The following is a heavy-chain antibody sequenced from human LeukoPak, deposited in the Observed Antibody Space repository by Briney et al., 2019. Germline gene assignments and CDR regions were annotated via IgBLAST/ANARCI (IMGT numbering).Heavy chain of an antibody. V-gene: IGHV3-7*03. D-gene: IGHD2-21*01. Sequence: GGSLRLSCAASGFTFSRHWMTWVRQAPGKGLEWVANIKHDGSEKNYVDSVKGRFTISRDNAKNSLYLQMNSLRAEDTAVYYCARVWPASYYYGMDVWGQGTTVTVSS. CDR2: IKHDGSEK. CDR3: ARVWPASYYYGMDV. J-gene: IGHJ6*02. CDR1: GFTFSRHW.